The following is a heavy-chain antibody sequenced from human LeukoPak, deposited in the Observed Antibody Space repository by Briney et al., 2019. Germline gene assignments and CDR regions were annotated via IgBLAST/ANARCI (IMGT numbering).Heavy chain of an antibody. CDR1: GFTFSSYG. CDR3: AKEWSDILTGHILDY. J-gene: IGHJ4*02. CDR2: IRYDGSNK. D-gene: IGHD3-9*01. Sequence: GGSLRLSCAASGFTFSSYGMHWVRQAPGKGLEWVAFIRYDGSNKYYADSVKGRFTISRDNSKNTLYLQMNSLRAEDTAVYYCAKEWSDILTGHILDYWGQGTLVTVSS. V-gene: IGHV3-30*02.